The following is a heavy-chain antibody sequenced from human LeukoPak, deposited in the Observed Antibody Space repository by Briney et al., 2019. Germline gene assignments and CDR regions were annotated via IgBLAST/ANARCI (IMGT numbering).Heavy chain of an antibody. CDR1: GGSISSSSYH. CDR2: IHYSGST. Sequence: PETLSLTCTVSGGSISSSSYHWSWIRQPPGKGLEWIGHIHYSGSTNYNPSLKSRVTISVDTSKNQFSLKLSSVTAADTAVYYCARQTWLLDYWGQGTLVTVSS. J-gene: IGHJ4*02. CDR3: ARQTWLLDY. D-gene: IGHD5-12*01. V-gene: IGHV4-61*05.